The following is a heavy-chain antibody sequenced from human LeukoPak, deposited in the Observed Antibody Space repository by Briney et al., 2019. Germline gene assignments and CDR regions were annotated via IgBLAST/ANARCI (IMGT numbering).Heavy chain of an antibody. V-gene: IGHV1-2*02. J-gene: IGHJ4*02. Sequence: GASVKVSCKTSGYTFTSYYMHWVRQAPGQGLEWMGWINPNSGGTNYAQKFQGRVTMTRDTSISTAYMELSRLRSDDTAVYYCARARIQLWLAPQYYFDYWGQGTLVTVSS. CDR1: GYTFTSYY. CDR3: ARARIQLWLAPQYYFDY. D-gene: IGHD5-18*01. CDR2: INPNSGGT.